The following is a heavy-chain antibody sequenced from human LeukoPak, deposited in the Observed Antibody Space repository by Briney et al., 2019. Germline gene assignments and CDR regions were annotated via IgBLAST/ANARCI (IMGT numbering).Heavy chain of an antibody. CDR3: ARRRIPADAFDI. D-gene: IGHD2-2*01. Sequence: SETLSLTCTVSGGSISSSSYYWGWIRQPPGKGLEWIGSIYYSGSTYYNPSLKSRVTISVDTSKNQFSLKLSSVTAADTAVYYCARRRIPADAFDIWGQGTMVTVSS. J-gene: IGHJ3*02. CDR1: GGSISSSSYY. CDR2: IYYSGST. V-gene: IGHV4-39*01.